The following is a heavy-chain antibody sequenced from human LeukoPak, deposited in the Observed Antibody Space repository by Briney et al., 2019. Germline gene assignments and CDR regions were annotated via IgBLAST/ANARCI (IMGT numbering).Heavy chain of an antibody. J-gene: IGHJ5*02. CDR2: IYYSGST. CDR3: ARDLRYSSSLSWFDP. D-gene: IGHD6-6*01. V-gene: IGHV4-59*01. CDR1: GGSISSYY. Sequence: SETLSLTCPVSGGSISSYYWSWIRQPPGKGLEWIGYIYYSGSTNYNPSLKSRVTISVDTSKNQFSLKLSSVTAADTAVYYCARDLRYSSSLSWFDPWGQGTLVTASS.